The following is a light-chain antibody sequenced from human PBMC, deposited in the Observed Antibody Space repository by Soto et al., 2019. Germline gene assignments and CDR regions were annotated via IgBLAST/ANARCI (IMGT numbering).Light chain of an antibody. J-gene: IGLJ1*01. Sequence: QSALTQPPSVSVAPGQRVTISCTGRSTKIGSTYDVQWYQQLPGTAPKLLIHGNTDRPSGVPDRFSGSKSGTSASLAITGLQADDEADYYCQSYDDSLSVHYVFGTGTKVAVL. CDR3: QSYDDSLSVHYV. CDR1: STKIGSTYD. CDR2: GNT. V-gene: IGLV1-40*01.